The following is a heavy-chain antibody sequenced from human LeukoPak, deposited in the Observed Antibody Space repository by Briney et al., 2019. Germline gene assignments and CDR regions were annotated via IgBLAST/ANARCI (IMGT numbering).Heavy chain of an antibody. Sequence: PGGSLRLSCAASGFTFSSYSMNWVRQAPGKGLEWVSSISSSSSYIYYADSVKGRFTISRDNAKNSLYLQMNSLRAEDTAVYYCARFYYYDSSRYYGDAFDIWGQGTMVTVSS. CDR1: GFTFSSYS. D-gene: IGHD3-22*01. CDR3: ARFYYYDSSRYYGDAFDI. J-gene: IGHJ3*02. CDR2: ISSSSSYI. V-gene: IGHV3-21*01.